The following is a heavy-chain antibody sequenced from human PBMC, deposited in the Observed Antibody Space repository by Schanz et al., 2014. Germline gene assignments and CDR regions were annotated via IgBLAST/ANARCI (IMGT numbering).Heavy chain of an antibody. V-gene: IGHV1-2*04. CDR1: GYTFTSYT. CDR3: ARDDRAYYYGMDV. Sequence: QVQLVQSGAEVKKPGASVKVSCKASGYTFTSYTINWVRQAPGQGLEWMGWINPNTGGTNFAQKFQGWVTVTRDTSISTVYMELSRVTYEDTAVYYCARDDRAYYYGMDVWGQGTTVTVSS. J-gene: IGHJ6*02. CDR2: INPNTGGT. D-gene: IGHD3-22*01.